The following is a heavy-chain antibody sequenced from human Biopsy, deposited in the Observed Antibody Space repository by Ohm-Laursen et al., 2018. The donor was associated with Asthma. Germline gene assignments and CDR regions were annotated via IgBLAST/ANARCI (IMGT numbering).Heavy chain of an antibody. CDR3: ARAVDYSHYYGIDV. CDR2: ISVYNGNT. D-gene: IGHD3-10*01. V-gene: IGHV1-18*01. CDR1: GYTFNSAG. J-gene: IGHJ6*02. Sequence: ATVKISCKASGYTFNSAGITWVRQAPGQGLEWMGWISVYNGNTKVAQKLQDRVTMITDTSTSTAYMELRSLRSDDTAVYFCARAVDYSHYYGIDVWGQGTAVTVS.